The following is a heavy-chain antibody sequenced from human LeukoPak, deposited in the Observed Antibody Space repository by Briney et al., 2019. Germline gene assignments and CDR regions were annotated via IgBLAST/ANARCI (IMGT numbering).Heavy chain of an antibody. J-gene: IGHJ4*02. CDR2: ISAYNGNT. D-gene: IGHD4-17*01. Sequence: ASVKVSCKASGYTFTSYGISWVRQAPGQGLEWMGWISAYNGNTNYAQKLQGRVTMTTDTSTSTAYMELSSLRSEDTAVYYCARAPASTHTGDYDLDYWGQGTLVTVSS. V-gene: IGHV1-18*01. CDR3: ARAPASTHTGDYDLDY. CDR1: GYTFTSYG.